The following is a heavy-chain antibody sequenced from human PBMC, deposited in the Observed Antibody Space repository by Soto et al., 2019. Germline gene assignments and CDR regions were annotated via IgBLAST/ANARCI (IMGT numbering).Heavy chain of an antibody. CDR3: VRGDKGGFEL. D-gene: IGHD2-21*02. CDR2: IHSEGSTT. V-gene: IGHV3-74*03. J-gene: IGHJ3*01. Sequence: EAQLVESEGGLVQRGGSLRLSCAASGFTFNYYWMHWVRQAPGQGLVWVSHIHSEGSTTTYADSVKGRFTISRDNAKNMLDLELNSLRAEDTAVHYWVRGDKGGFELWGQGTPVPGSS. CDR1: GFTFNYYW.